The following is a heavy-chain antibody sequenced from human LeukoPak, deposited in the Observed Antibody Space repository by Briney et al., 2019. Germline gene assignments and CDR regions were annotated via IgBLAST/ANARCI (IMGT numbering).Heavy chain of an antibody. Sequence: GGSLRLSCAASGFTFRSYAMNWVRQAPGKGLEWVAIISYDGNNKYYADSVKGRFTISRDNSENTLYLQMNSLRIEDAGVYYCARPSDHYYYYFYMDVWGQRTTVTVSS. CDR3: ARPSDHYYYYFYMDV. CDR2: ISYDGNNK. J-gene: IGHJ6*03. CDR1: GFTFRSYA. V-gene: IGHV3-30*04.